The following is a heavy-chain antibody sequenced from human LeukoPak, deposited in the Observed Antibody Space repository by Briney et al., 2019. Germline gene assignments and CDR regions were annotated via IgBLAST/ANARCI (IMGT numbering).Heavy chain of an antibody. J-gene: IGHJ4*02. Sequence: GASVKVSCNTSGYTFINYDINWVRQATGQGLEWMGWVNPNTGNTGYAQKFQGRVTMTRNTSISTAYMELSSLRSEDTAVYYCARAIRYSGSYYFNYWGQGTLVTVSS. CDR2: VNPNTGNT. CDR1: GYTFINYD. V-gene: IGHV1-8*01. D-gene: IGHD1-26*01. CDR3: ARAIRYSGSYYFNY.